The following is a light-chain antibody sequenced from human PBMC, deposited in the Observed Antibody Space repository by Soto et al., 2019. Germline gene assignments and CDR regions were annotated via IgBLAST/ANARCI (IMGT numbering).Light chain of an antibody. CDR2: AAS. CDR3: QQANSFPPT. J-gene: IGKJ4*01. Sequence: DIQMTQSPSSVSESVGDRVTITCRASRGISSGLAWYQQKPGKAPKLLIYAASSLQSGVPSRFSGSGSGTDFTLTISSLQPEDFATYYCQQANSFPPTFGGGTKVEIK. V-gene: IGKV1-12*01. CDR1: RGISSG.